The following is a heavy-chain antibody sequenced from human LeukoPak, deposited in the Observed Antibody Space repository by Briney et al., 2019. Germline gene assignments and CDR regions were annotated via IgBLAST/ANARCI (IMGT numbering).Heavy chain of an antibody. Sequence: GASVKVSCKASGYTFTSYGISWVRQAPGQGLEWMGWISAYNGNTNYAQKLQGRVTMTTDTSTSTAYMELRSLRSDDTAVYYCARESLEYSSSSYYFDYWGQGTLVTDSS. V-gene: IGHV1-18*01. CDR2: ISAYNGNT. J-gene: IGHJ4*02. CDR1: GYTFTSYG. CDR3: ARESLEYSSSSYYFDY. D-gene: IGHD6-6*01.